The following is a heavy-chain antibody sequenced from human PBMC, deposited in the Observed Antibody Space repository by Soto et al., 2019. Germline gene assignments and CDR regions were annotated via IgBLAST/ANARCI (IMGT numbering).Heavy chain of an antibody. Sequence: SETLSLTCTVSGGSISSGGYYWSWIRQHPGKGLEWIGYIYYSGSTYYNPSLKSRVTISVDTSKNQFSLKLSSVTAADTAVYYCARHNYGSGSTYFDYWGQGTLVTVSS. D-gene: IGHD3-10*01. CDR3: ARHNYGSGSTYFDY. J-gene: IGHJ4*02. CDR2: IYYSGST. V-gene: IGHV4-31*03. CDR1: GGSISSGGYY.